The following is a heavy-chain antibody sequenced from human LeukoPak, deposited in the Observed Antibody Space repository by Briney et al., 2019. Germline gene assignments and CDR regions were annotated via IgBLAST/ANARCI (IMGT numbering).Heavy chain of an antibody. J-gene: IGHJ6*02. D-gene: IGHD3-3*01. Sequence: GSVKVSCKASGYTFTSYGISWVRQAPGQGLEWMGWISAYNGNTNYAQKLQGRVTMTTDTSTSTAYMELRSLRSDDTAVYYCARGVRFLEWLSRNYYYYGMDVWGQGTTVTVSS. V-gene: IGHV1-18*01. CDR3: ARGVRFLEWLSRNYYYYGMDV. CDR2: ISAYNGNT. CDR1: GYTFTSYG.